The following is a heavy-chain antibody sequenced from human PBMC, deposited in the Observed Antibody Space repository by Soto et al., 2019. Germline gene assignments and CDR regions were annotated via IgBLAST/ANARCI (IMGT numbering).Heavy chain of an antibody. CDR2: IYWDDDN. D-gene: IGHD6-19*01. CDR3: AHGSGWLFDY. Sequence: QITLKESGPTLVKPTQTLTLTCTFSGFSLSSGEVVGXGWFRQPPGKALEWLALIYWDDDNHFSPSLKSRLXXXXXXXXXXXXXXXXXXXXVDTATYXCAHGSGWLFDYWGQGILVTVSS. J-gene: IGHJ4*02. V-gene: IGHV2-5*02. CDR1: GFSLSSGEVVG.